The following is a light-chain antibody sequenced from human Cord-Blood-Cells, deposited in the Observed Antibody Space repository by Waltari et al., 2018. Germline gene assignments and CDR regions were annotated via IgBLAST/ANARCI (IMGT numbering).Light chain of an antibody. CDR3: QQFNSYPYT. J-gene: IGKJ2*01. V-gene: IGKV1-13*02. Sequence: AIQLTQSPSSLSASVGDRVNITCRASQGISSALAWYQQKPGKAPKLLIYDASSLESGVPSRFSGSGSGTDFTLTISRLQPEDFATYYCQQFNSYPYTFGQGTKLEIK. CDR1: QGISSA. CDR2: DAS.